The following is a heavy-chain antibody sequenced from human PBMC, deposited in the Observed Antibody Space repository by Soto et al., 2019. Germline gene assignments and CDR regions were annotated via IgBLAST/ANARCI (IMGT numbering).Heavy chain of an antibody. Sequence: SGPTLVNPTQTLTLTCTFSGFSLSTSGVGVGWIRQPPGKALEWLALIYWDDDKRYSPSLKSRLTITKDTSKNQVVLTMTNMGPVDTATYYCAHRRISWLHFVGGYDYWGQGALVTVSS. CDR2: IYWDDDK. V-gene: IGHV2-5*02. D-gene: IGHD5-12*01. J-gene: IGHJ4*02. CDR1: GFSLSTSGVG. CDR3: AHRRISWLHFVGGYDY.